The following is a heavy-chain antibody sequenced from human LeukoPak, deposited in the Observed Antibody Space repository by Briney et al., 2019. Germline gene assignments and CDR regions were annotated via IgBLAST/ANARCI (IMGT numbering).Heavy chain of an antibody. D-gene: IGHD4-17*01. Sequence: SQTLSLTCTVSGGSISSGSYYWSWIRQPAGKGLEWIGRIYTSGSTNYNPSLKSRVTISLDTSKNQFSLKLSSVTAADTAVYYCANSIDFDYGDYYFDYWGQGALVTISS. J-gene: IGHJ4*02. V-gene: IGHV4-61*02. CDR3: ANSIDFDYGDYYFDY. CDR2: IYTSGST. CDR1: GGSISSGSYY.